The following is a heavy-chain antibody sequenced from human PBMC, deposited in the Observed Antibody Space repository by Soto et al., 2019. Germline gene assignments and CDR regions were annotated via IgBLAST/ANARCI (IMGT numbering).Heavy chain of an antibody. V-gene: IGHV3-7*01. J-gene: IGHJ4*02. D-gene: IGHD1-26*01. CDR1: GFTFSSFW. CDR3: VRDRSGSYLEGFDY. CDR2: IKQDGSEK. Sequence: EVQLVESGGGLVQLGGSRRLSCAASGFTFSSFWMTWVRQAPGKGLEWVANIKQDGSEKYYVDSVKGRFTISRDNARNSLFLEMKSLRSEDTAVYSCVRDRSGSYLEGFDYWGQGTPVTVSS.